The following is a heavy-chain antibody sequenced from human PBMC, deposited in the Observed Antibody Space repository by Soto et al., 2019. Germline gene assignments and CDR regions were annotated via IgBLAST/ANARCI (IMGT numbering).Heavy chain of an antibody. CDR3: ARSHCSGGSCPAGY. D-gene: IGHD2-15*01. CDR2: INAGNGNT. CDR1: GYTFTSYA. J-gene: IGHJ4*02. V-gene: IGHV1-3*01. Sequence: WASVKVSCKASGYTFTSYAMHWVRQAPGQRLEWMGWINAGNGNTKYSQKFQGRVTITRDTSASTAYMELSSLRSEDTAVYYCARSHCSGGSCPAGYWGQGTLVTVSS.